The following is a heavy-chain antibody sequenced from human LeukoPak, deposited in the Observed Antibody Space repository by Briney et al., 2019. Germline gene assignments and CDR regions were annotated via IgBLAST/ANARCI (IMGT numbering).Heavy chain of an antibody. CDR3: ARVKGIAVAGSSWAYFDY. J-gene: IGHJ4*02. Sequence: GASVKVSCKASGGTFSSYAISWVRQAPGQGLEWMGGINPIFGTANYAQKFQGRVTITADKSTSTAYMELSSLRSEDTAVYYCARVKGIAVAGSSWAYFDYWGQGTLVTVSS. CDR2: INPIFGTA. CDR1: GGTFSSYA. D-gene: IGHD6-19*01. V-gene: IGHV1-69*06.